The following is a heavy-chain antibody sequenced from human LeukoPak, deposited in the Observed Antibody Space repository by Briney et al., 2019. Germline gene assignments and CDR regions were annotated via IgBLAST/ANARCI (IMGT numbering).Heavy chain of an antibody. D-gene: IGHD2-2*01. Sequence: GGSLRLSCAASGFTFSNAWMSWVRQAPGKGLEWVGRIKSKTDGGTTDYAAPVKGRFTISRDDSKNTLYLQMNSLKTEDTAVYYCAKDGRYCSSNTCYQYFDSWGQGALVTVSS. CDR3: AKDGRYCSSNTCYQYFDS. CDR1: GFTFSNAW. J-gene: IGHJ4*02. CDR2: IKSKTDGGTT. V-gene: IGHV3-15*01.